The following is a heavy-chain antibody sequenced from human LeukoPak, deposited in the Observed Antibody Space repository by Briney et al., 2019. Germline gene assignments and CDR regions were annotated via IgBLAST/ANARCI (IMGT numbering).Heavy chain of an antibody. J-gene: IGHJ3*02. V-gene: IGHV4-39*01. D-gene: IGHD6-19*01. CDR2: IYDSGST. CDR1: GGSIRSSYYY. Sequence: SETLSLTCTVSGGSIRSSYYYWGWIRQPPGKGLEWIGSIYDSGSTYYNPSLKSRVTISVDTSKNQFSLKLSSVTAADTAVYYCARRAVGDDAFDIWGQGTMVTVSS. CDR3: ARRAVGDDAFDI.